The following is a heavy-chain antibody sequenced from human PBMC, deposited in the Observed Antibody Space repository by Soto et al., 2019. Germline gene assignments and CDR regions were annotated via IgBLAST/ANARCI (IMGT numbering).Heavy chain of an antibody. CDR3: ARDEDDISGYYLNYYYYYGMDV. CDR2: ISSSSSTI. CDR1: GFTFSSYS. D-gene: IGHD3-22*01. V-gene: IGHV3-48*02. J-gene: IGHJ6*02. Sequence: EVQLVESGGGLVQPEGSLRLSCAASGFTFSSYSMNWVRQAPGKGLEWVSYISSSSSTIYYADSVKGRFTISRDNAKNSLYLQMNSLRDEDTAVYYCARDEDDISGYYLNYYYYYGMDVWGQGTTVTVSS.